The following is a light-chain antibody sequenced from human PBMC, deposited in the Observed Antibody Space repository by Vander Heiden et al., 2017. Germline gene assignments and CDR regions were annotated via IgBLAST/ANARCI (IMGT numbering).Light chain of an antibody. CDR3: AAWDDSLSGRV. V-gene: IGLV1-47*01. CDR2: RNN. CDR1: SPNIGSTF. Sequence: QSVLTQPPSASGPPGQSVTTSCSGSSPNIGSTFVYWYQQLPGTAPKLLIDRNNQRPSGVPDRFSGSKSGTSASLAISGLRSEDEADYYCAAWDDSLSGRVFGGGTKLTVL. J-gene: IGLJ3*02.